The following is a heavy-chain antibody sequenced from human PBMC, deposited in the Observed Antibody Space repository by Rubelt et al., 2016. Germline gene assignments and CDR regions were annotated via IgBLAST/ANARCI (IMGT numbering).Heavy chain of an antibody. Sequence: AMHWVRQAPGKGLEWVAVISYDGSNKYYADSVKGRFTISRDNSKNTLYLQMNSLRAEDTAVYYCAKGGNFDYWGQGTLVTVSS. CDR2: ISYDGSNK. V-gene: IGHV3-30*04. J-gene: IGHJ4*02. CDR3: AKGGNFDY. D-gene: IGHD3-10*01. CDR1: A.